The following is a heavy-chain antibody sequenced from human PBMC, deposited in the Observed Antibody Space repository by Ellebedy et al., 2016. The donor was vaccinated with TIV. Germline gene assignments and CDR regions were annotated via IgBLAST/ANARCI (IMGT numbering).Heavy chain of an antibody. J-gene: IGHJ6*02. CDR3: ARGREMGGMDV. V-gene: IGHV4-30-2*01. Sequence: LRLSCAVSGGSISSGGYSWSWIRQPPGKGLEWIGYIYHSGSTYYNPSLKSRVTISVDRSKNQFSLKLSSVTAADTAVYYCARGREMGGMDVWGQGTTVTVSS. CDR1: GGSISSGGYS. D-gene: IGHD5-24*01. CDR2: IYHSGST.